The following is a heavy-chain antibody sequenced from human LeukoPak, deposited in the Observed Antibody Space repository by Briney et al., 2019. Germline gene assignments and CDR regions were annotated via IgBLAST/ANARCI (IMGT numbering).Heavy chain of an antibody. Sequence: PGGSLRLSCAASGFTFSSYWMHWVRQAPGKGLVWVSRINSDGSSTSYADSVKGRFTISRDNAKNSLYLQMNSLRAEDMAVYYCARAYYGRTTYTAYHFDDWGQGTLVTVSS. CDR3: ARAYYGRTTYTAYHFDD. J-gene: IGHJ4*02. CDR2: INSDGSST. V-gene: IGHV3-74*01. D-gene: IGHD3-10*01. CDR1: GFTFSSYW.